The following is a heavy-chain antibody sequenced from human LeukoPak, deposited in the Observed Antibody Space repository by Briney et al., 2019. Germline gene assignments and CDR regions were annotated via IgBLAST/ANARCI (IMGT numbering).Heavy chain of an antibody. V-gene: IGHV4-59*01. Sequence: SETLSLTCIVSAGSINNYYWNWIRQPPGKGLEWLGYIDYSGSTNYNPSLKSRVTISVDTSKNQFSLRLSSVTAADTATYYCARVGQGCFDLWGRGTLVTVSS. CDR1: AGSINNYY. CDR3: ARVGQGCFDL. J-gene: IGHJ2*01. CDR2: IDYSGST.